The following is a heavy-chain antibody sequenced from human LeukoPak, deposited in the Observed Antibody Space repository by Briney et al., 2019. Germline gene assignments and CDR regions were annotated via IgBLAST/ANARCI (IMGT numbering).Heavy chain of an antibody. Sequence: SETLSLTCTVSGGSISDSYRSWIRQPPGKGLEWIGHISYSGNTKYNPSLKSRVTISVDTSKNQFSLKLYSVTAADTAVYYCAGYSSSWVDYWGQGTLVTVSS. D-gene: IGHD6-13*01. J-gene: IGHJ4*02. V-gene: IGHV4-59*08. CDR3: AGYSSSWVDY. CDR1: GGSISDSY. CDR2: ISYSGNT.